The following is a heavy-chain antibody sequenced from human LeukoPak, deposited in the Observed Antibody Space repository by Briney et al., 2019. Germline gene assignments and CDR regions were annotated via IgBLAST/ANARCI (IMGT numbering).Heavy chain of an antibody. D-gene: IGHD2-21*02. CDR3: ARDLANCDGDCSDWYFDL. V-gene: IGHV4-30-2*01. CDR2: IYHSGST. Sequence: PSETLSLTCTVSGGSISSGGYYWSWIRQPPGKGLEWIGYIYHSGSTYYNPSLKSRVTISVDRSKNQFSLKLSSVTAADTAVYYCARDLANCDGDCSDWYFDLWGRGTLVTVSS. CDR1: GGSISSGGYY. J-gene: IGHJ2*01.